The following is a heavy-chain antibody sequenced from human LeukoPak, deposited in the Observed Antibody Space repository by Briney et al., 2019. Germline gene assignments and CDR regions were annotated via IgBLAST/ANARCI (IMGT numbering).Heavy chain of an antibody. CDR2: IYGDNAA. CDR3: VSSTGQQFIPYDY. Sequence: GGSLRLSCAASAINVTTNYMTWIRQAPGKGLEWVSLIYGDNAAYYAESVRGRFIISRDSLKNTLFLQMNSLRAEDTAVFYCVSSTGQQFIPYDYWGHGTHVTVSS. D-gene: IGHD6-13*01. V-gene: IGHV3-66*02. CDR1: AINVTTNY. J-gene: IGHJ4*01.